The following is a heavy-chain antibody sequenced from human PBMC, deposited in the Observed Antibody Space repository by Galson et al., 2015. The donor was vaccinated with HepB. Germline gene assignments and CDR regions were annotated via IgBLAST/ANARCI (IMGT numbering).Heavy chain of an antibody. V-gene: IGHV3-33*01. CDR2: IWYDGSNK. D-gene: IGHD3-10*01. Sequence: SLRLSCAASGFTLSSYGMHWVRQAPGKGLEWVAVIWYDGSNKYYADSVKGRFTISRDNSKNTLYLQMNSLRAEDTAVYYCARGDGEEYAFDIWGQGTMVTVSS. J-gene: IGHJ3*02. CDR3: ARGDGEEYAFDI. CDR1: GFTLSSYG.